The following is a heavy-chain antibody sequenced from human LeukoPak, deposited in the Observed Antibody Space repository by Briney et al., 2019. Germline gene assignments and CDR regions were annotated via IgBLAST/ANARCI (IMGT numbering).Heavy chain of an antibody. D-gene: IGHD2/OR15-2a*01. CDR3: ARAILQVLSSVFDP. V-gene: IGHV6-1*01. CDR1: GDSVSSNSAA. Sequence: SQTLSLTCAISGDSVSSNSAAWNWIRQSPSSGLEWLGRTYYRSKWYNDYAVSVKSRITINPDTSKNQFSLQLNSVTPEDTAVYYCARAILQVLSSVFDPWGQGTLVTVSS. J-gene: IGHJ5*02. CDR2: TYYRSKWYN.